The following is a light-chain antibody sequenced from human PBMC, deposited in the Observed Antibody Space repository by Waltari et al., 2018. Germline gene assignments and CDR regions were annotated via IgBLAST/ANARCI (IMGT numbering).Light chain of an antibody. CDR1: QGISSY. Sequence: AIRMTQSPSSLSASTGDRVTTTFRASQGISSYSARYQQKPGKAPKLLIYAASTLQSGVPSRFSGSGSGTDFTLTISCLQSEDFATYYCQQYYSYPPPGGFGQGTKLEIK. CDR3: QQYYSYPPPGG. J-gene: IGKJ2*03. V-gene: IGKV1-8*01. CDR2: AAS.